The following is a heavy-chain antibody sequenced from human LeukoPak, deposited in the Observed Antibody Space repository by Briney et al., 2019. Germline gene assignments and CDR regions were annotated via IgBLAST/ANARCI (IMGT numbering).Heavy chain of an antibody. CDR2: IYSGGST. CDR3: ARGSPPKYYYDSSGYYLDY. CDR1: GFTVSSNY. V-gene: IGHV3-53*01. D-gene: IGHD3-22*01. Sequence: QAGGSLRLSCAASGFTVSSNYMSWVRQAPGKGLEWVSVIYSGGSTYYADSVKGRFTISRDNSKNTLYLQMNSLRAEDTAVYYCARGSPPKYYYDSSGYYLDYWGQGTLVTVSS. J-gene: IGHJ4*02.